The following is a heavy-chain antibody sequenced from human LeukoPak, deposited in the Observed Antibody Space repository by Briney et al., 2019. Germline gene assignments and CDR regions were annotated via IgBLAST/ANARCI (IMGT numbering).Heavy chain of an antibody. CDR3: ARVQFDTPHYYGSGNPDY. J-gene: IGHJ4*02. V-gene: IGHV3-20*04. Sequence: PGGSLRLSCAASGFTFSSYAMSWVRQAPGKGLEWVSGINWNGGSTGYADSVKGRFTISRDNAKNSLYLQMNSLRAEDTALYYCARVQFDTPHYYGSGNPDYWGQGTLVTVSS. CDR2: INWNGGST. D-gene: IGHD3-10*01. CDR1: GFTFSSYA.